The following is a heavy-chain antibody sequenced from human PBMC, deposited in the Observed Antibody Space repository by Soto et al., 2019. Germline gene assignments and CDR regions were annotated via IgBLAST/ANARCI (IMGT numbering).Heavy chain of an antibody. Sequence: GGSLRLSCAASGFTFSSYAMNWVRQAPGKGLEWVSAISGSGGTTYYADSVKGRFTISRDNPKKTLYLQMNSLRAEDTAVYYCAKARCTTSNCYVPDYWGQGTLVTVSS. CDR2: ISGSGGTT. J-gene: IGHJ4*02. CDR1: GFTFSSYA. V-gene: IGHV3-23*01. CDR3: AKARCTTSNCYVPDY. D-gene: IGHD2-8*01.